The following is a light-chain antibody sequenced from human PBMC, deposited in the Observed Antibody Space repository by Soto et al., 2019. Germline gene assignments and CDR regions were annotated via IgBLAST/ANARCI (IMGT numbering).Light chain of an antibody. CDR1: SSDIGAYDY. V-gene: IGLV2-14*01. CDR3: SSYTNINTRACV. Sequence: QSALTQPASLSGSPGQSITISCTGTSSDIGAYDYVSWFQQHPGKAPKLMISEVNNRPSGVSNRFSGSKSGNTAYLTISGLQVEDEAEYHCSSYTNINTRACVFGTGTKVTVL. J-gene: IGLJ1*01. CDR2: EVN.